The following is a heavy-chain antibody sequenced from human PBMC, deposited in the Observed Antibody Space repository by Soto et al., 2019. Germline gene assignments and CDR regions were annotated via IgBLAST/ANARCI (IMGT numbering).Heavy chain of an antibody. V-gene: IGHV3-21*03. J-gene: IGHJ4*02. Sequence: TGGSLRLSCAASGFSFSSDSMNWVGRAPGKGLEWVSSISSSSSYIYYADSVKGRFPISRDNAKNSLYLQMNSLRAEDTAVYYCAREATDSWSGYTNCDYGGQGTLVTVSS. D-gene: IGHD3-3*01. CDR2: ISSSSSYI. CDR3: AREATDSWSGYTNCDY. CDR1: GFSFSSDS.